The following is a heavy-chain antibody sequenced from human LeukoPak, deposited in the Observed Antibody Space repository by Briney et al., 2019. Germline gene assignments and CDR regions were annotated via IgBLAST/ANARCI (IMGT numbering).Heavy chain of an antibody. V-gene: IGHV4-4*07. CDR2: IYTSGST. D-gene: IGHD1-7*01. CDR3: ARVQGKLELRANDAFDI. J-gene: IGHJ3*02. Sequence: PSETLSLTCTVSGGSISSYYWSWIRQPAGKGLEWIGRIYTSGSTNYNPSLKSRVTMSVDTSKNQFSLKLSSVTAADTAVYYCARVQGKLELRANDAFDIWGQGTMVTVSS. CDR1: GGSISSYY.